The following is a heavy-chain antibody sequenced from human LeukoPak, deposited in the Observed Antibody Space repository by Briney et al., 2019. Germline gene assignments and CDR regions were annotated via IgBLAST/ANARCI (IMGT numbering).Heavy chain of an antibody. CDR3: ARDPYDFWSGHYGMDV. CDR2: IYYSGST. V-gene: IGHV4-59*01. D-gene: IGHD3-3*01. CDR1: GGSISSYY. Sequence: SETLSLTCTVSGGSISSYYWSWIRQPPGKGLEWIGYIYYSGSTNYNPSLKSRVTISVDTPKNQFSLKLSPVTAADTAVYYCARDPYDFWSGHYGMDVWGQGTTVTVSS. J-gene: IGHJ6*02.